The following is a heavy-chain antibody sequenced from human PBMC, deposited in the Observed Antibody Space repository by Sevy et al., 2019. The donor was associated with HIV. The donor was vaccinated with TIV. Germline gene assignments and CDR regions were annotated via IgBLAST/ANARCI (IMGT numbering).Heavy chain of an antibody. CDR3: ASVGVSYCTDDCYLGFDY. D-gene: IGHD2-21*02. Sequence: GGSLRLSCAASGFTFSSYALLWVRQAPGKGLEWVSLISYDGSKKYYSDSVKGRFAISRDESKTTLFLQMNSLRSEDTAIYYCASVGVSYCTDDCYLGFDYWGRGTLVTVSS. CDR2: ISYDGSKK. CDR1: GFTFSSYA. V-gene: IGHV3-30*09. J-gene: IGHJ4*02.